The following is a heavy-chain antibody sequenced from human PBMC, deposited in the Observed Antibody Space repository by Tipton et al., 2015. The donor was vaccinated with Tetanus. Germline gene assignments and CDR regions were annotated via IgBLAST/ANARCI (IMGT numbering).Heavy chain of an antibody. Sequence: QVQLVQSGAEVKKPGASVKVSCKASGYIFTDYYLHWVRQVPGQGLEWMGWINPGSSGANLARKFLGRVTMTRDTSINTAFMELNSLKSDDTAVYYCAREWFDVGEVTGPIDQWGQGTLVTVTS. J-gene: IGHJ4*02. V-gene: IGHV1-2*02. D-gene: IGHD3-9*01. CDR1: GYIFTDYY. CDR3: AREWFDVGEVTGPIDQ. CDR2: INPGSSGA.